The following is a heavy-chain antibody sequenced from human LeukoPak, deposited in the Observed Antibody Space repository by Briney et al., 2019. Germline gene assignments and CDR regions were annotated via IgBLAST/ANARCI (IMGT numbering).Heavy chain of an antibody. Sequence: ASVKVSCKASGYTFTSYGISWVRQAPGQGLEWMGWTSAYNGNTNYAQKLQGRVTMTTDTSTSTAYMGLRSLRSDDTAVYYCARGRSYDSSGREDYWGQGTLITVSS. CDR3: ARGRSYDSSGREDY. D-gene: IGHD3-22*01. CDR1: GYTFTSYG. J-gene: IGHJ4*02. CDR2: TSAYNGNT. V-gene: IGHV1-18*01.